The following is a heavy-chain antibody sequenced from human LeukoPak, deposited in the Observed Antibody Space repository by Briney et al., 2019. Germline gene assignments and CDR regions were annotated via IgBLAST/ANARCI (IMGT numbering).Heavy chain of an antibody. V-gene: IGHV3-21*01. CDR3: ARGRSITLIRGFAMSGGFDI. J-gene: IGHJ3*02. CDR2: TDTSTNYI. D-gene: IGHD3-10*01. CDR1: GFTFSTYS. Sequence: PGGSLRLSCAASGFTFSTYSMNWVRQAPGKGLEWVSFTDTSTNYIYYGESMKGRFTISRDNAQNSLYLHMNGLRPEDTAVYYCARGRSITLIRGFAMSGGFDIWGQGTMVTVSS.